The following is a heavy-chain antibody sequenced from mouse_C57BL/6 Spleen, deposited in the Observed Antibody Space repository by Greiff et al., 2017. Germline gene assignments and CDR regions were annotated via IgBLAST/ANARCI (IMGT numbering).Heavy chain of an antibody. V-gene: IGHV1-69*01. CDR2: IDPSDSYT. CDR3: ARSTTVVAPFDY. Sequence: QVQLQQPGAELVMPGASVKLSCKASGYTFTSYWMHWVKQRPGQGLVWIGEIDPSDSYTNYNQKFKGKSTLTVDKSSSTAYMQLSSLTSEDSAVYYCARSTTVVAPFDYWGQGTTLTVSS. J-gene: IGHJ2*01. CDR1: GYTFTSYW. D-gene: IGHD1-1*01.